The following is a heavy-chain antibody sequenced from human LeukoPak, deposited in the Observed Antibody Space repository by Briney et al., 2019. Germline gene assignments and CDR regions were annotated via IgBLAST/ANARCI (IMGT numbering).Heavy chain of an antibody. CDR2: IIFSGGST. J-gene: IGHJ4*02. CDR3: AKAAMKTKPGGAFDY. CDR1: GFPFISYA. D-gene: IGHD3-16*01. V-gene: IGHV3-23*01. Sequence: PGGSLILSCAASGFPFISYAMSWVRQAPGKGLEWVSVIIFSGGSTNYADSVKGRFTISRDNPKNTLYLQMNSLGAEDTAVYYCAKAAMKTKPGGAFDYWGQGTLVTVSS.